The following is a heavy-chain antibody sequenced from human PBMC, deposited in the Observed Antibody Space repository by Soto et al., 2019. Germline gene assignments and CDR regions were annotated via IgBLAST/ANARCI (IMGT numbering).Heavy chain of an antibody. CDR1: GGSISSYY. CDR2: IYYSGST. D-gene: IGHD6-13*01. V-gene: IGHV4-59*01. J-gene: IGHJ5*02. CDR3: ARAPGSSWKSNWFDP. Sequence: LSLTCTVSGGSISSYYWSWIRQPPGKGLEWIGYIYYSGSTNYNPSLKSRVTISVDTSKNQFSLKLSSVTAADTAVYYCARAPGSSWKSNWFDPWGQGTLVTVSS.